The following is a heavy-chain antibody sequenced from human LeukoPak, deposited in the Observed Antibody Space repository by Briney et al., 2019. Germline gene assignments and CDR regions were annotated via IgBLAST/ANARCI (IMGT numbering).Heavy chain of an antibody. CDR2: IYYTGST. V-gene: IGHV4-59*01. Sequence: SETLSLTCTVSGGSISSYYWSWIRQPPGKGLEWIGYIYYTGSTNYNPSLKSRVTISVDTSKSQFSLRLSAVTAADTAVYYCARGRSSMVRGYYYYYMDVWGKGTTVTISS. CDR1: GGSISSYY. D-gene: IGHD3-10*01. CDR3: ARGRSSMVRGYYYYYMDV. J-gene: IGHJ6*03.